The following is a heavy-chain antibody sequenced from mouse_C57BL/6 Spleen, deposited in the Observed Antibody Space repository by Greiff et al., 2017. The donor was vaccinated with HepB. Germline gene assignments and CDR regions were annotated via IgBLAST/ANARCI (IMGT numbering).Heavy chain of an antibody. V-gene: IGHV10-1*01. Sequence: EVQLQESGGGLVQPKGSLKLSCAASGFSFNTYAMNWVRQAPGKGLEWVARIRSKSNNYATYYADSVKDRFTISRDDSESMLYLQMNNLKTEDTAMYYCVSYYYVSSSWYFDVWGTGTTVTVSS. CDR2: IRSKSNNYAT. J-gene: IGHJ1*03. D-gene: IGHD1-1*01. CDR3: VSYYYVSSSWYFDV. CDR1: GFSFNTYA.